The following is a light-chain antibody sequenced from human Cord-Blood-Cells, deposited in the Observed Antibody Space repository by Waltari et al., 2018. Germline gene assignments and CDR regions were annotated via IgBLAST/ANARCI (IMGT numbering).Light chain of an antibody. J-gene: IGKJ4*01. CDR3: QQRSNWPPLT. Sequence: EIVLTQAPATLSFSLADRATLSCRASQSVSSYLAWYQQKPGQAPRLPIYDASNRATGIPARFSGSGSGTDFTLTISSLEPEDFAVYYCQQRSNWPPLTFGGGTKVEIK. CDR2: DAS. V-gene: IGKV3-11*01. CDR1: QSVSSY.